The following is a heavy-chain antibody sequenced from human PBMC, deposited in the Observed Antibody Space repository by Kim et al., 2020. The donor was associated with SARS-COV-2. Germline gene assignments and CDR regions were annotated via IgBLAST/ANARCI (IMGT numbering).Heavy chain of an antibody. V-gene: IGHV1-24*01. Sequence: ASVKVSCKVSGYTLTELSMHWVRQAPGKGLEWMGGFDPEDGETIYAQKFQGRVTMTEDTSTDTAYMELRSLRSEDTALYYCAAGVAVAGTPDIYYYYYGMDVWGQGTTVTVSS. D-gene: IGHD6-19*01. CDR2: FDPEDGET. CDR3: AAGVAVAGTPDIYYYYYGMDV. CDR1: GYTLTELS. J-gene: IGHJ6*02.